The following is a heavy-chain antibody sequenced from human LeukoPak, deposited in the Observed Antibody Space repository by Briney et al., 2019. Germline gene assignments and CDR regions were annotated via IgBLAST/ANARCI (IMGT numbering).Heavy chain of an antibody. J-gene: IGHJ4*02. CDR2: IKQDGSEK. V-gene: IGHV3-7*01. CDR1: GFTFSSYW. Sequence: PGGSLRLSCAASGFTFSSYWMSWVRQAPGKGLEWVANIKQDGSEKYYVDSVEGRFTISRDNAKNSMYLQMNTLRADDTAVYCCARVRGYRQLDFWGQGTLVTVSS. D-gene: IGHD3-16*02. CDR3: ARVRGYRQLDF.